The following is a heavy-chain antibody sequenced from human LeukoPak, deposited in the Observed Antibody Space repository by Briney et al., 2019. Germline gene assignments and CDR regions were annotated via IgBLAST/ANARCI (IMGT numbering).Heavy chain of an antibody. CDR1: GFTFSSSA. D-gene: IGHD6-19*01. CDR2: ISYDGSNK. V-gene: IGHV3-30-3*01. CDR3: ARDRDSSGWYEGFDY. Sequence: GGSLRLSCAASGFTFSSSAMHWVRQAPDKGLEWVADISYDGSNKFYADSVKGRFTISRDNSKNTLYLQMNSLRADDTAVYYCARDRDSSGWYEGFDYWGQGTLVTVSS. J-gene: IGHJ4*02.